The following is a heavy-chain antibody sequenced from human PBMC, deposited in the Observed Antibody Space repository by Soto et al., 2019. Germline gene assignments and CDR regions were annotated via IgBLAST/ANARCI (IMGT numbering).Heavy chain of an antibody. J-gene: IGHJ6*02. V-gene: IGHV3-23*01. Sequence: EVQLLESGGGLVQPGGSLRLSCAASGFTFSSYAMSWVRQAPGKGLEWVSAISGSGGSTYYADSVKGRFTISRDNSKNTLYLQMNSLRDEDTAVYYCAKRQTIFGVVIGDYGMDVWGQGTTVTVSS. D-gene: IGHD3-3*01. CDR2: ISGSGGST. CDR1: GFTFSSYA. CDR3: AKRQTIFGVVIGDYGMDV.